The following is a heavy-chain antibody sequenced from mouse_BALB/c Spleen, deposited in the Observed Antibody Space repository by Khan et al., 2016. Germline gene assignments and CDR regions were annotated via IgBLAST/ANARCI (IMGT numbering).Heavy chain of an antibody. D-gene: IGHD3-1*01. CDR1: GFTFSSYT. J-gene: IGHJ3*01. Sequence: EVELVESGGGLVKPGGSLKLSCAASGFTFSSYTMSWVRQTPEKRLEWVATISSGGNYTYYPDTVKGRFTISRDNAKNTLYLQMSSLKSEDTAMYYCRRYSSGGFAYWGQGTLVTVSA. CDR2: ISSGGNYT. V-gene: IGHV5-6-4*01. CDR3: RRYSSGGFAY.